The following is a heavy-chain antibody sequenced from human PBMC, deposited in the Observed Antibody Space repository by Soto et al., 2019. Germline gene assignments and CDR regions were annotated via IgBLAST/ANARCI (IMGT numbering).Heavy chain of an antibody. V-gene: IGHV1-46*03. Sequence: QVQLVQSGAEVKKPGASVKVSCKASGYTFTSYYMHWVRQAPGQGLEWMGIINPSGGSTSYAQKFQGRVTMTRDASTSTVYMELSSLRSEDTAVYYCASAREHYYYYMDVWGKGTTVTVSS. CDR1: GYTFTSYY. CDR3: ASAREHYYYYMDV. J-gene: IGHJ6*03. CDR2: INPSGGST.